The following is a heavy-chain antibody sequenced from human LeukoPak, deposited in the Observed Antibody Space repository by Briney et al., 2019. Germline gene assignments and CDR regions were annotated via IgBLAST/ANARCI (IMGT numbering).Heavy chain of an antibody. V-gene: IGHV1-2*02. Sequence: GASVKVSCKASGYTFTGYYMHWVRQAPGQGLEWMGWINPNSGGTNYAQKFQGRVTMTRDTSTSTVYMELSSLRSEDTAVYYCARDNKERQLGGYWGQGTLVTVSS. D-gene: IGHD6-13*01. CDR2: INPNSGGT. CDR3: ARDNKERQLGGY. CDR1: GYTFTGYY. J-gene: IGHJ4*02.